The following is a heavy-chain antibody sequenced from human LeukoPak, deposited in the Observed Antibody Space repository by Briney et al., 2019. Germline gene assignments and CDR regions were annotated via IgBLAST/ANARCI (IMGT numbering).Heavy chain of an antibody. J-gene: IGHJ4*02. V-gene: IGHV4-30-2*01. CDR2: IYHSGST. Sequence: SETLSLTCAVSGGSISSGGYSWSWIRQPPGKGLEWIGYIYHSGSTYYNPSLKSRVTISVDRSKNQFSLKLSSVTAADTAVYYCARSPFRGDYVDYWGQGTLVTVSS. CDR1: GGSISSGGYS. D-gene: IGHD2/OR15-2a*01. CDR3: ARSPFRGDYVDY.